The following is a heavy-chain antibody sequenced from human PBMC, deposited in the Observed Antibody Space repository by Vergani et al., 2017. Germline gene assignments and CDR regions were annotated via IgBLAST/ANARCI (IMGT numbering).Heavy chain of an antibody. CDR1: GYTFTGYY. CDR3: ARHGILGYCSSTSCSHLDY. D-gene: IGHD2-2*01. J-gene: IGHJ4*02. CDR2: INPNSGGT. Sequence: QVQLVQSGAEVKKPGASVKVSCKASGYTFTGYYMHWVRQAPGQGLEWMGWINPNSGGTNYAQKFQGRVTMTRDTSISTAYMELSRLRSDDTAVYYCARHGILGYCSSTSCSHLDYWGQGTLVTVSS. V-gene: IGHV1-2*02.